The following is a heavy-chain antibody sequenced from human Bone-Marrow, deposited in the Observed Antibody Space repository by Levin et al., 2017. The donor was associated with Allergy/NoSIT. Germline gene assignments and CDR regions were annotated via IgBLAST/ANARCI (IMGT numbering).Heavy chain of an antibody. J-gene: IGHJ6*02. CDR3: ARDHILITMVRGVITDGGDNGPVDYYYGMDV. D-gene: IGHD3-10*01. CDR1: GGTFSSYA. V-gene: IGHV1-69*13. Sequence: ASVKVSCKASGGTFSSYAISWVRQAPGQGLEWMGGIIPIFGTANYAQKFQGRVTITADESTSTAYMELSSLRSEDTAVYYCARDHILITMVRGVITDGGDNGPVDYYYGMDVWGQGTTVTVSS. CDR2: IIPIFGTA.